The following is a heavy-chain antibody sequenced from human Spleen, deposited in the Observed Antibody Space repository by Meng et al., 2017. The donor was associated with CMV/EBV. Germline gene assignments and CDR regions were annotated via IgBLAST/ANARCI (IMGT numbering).Heavy chain of an antibody. CDR3: ARGMTIVKTGWFDP. D-gene: IGHD4-11*01. J-gene: IGHJ5*02. V-gene: IGHV1-18*01. CDR1: GYTFTNYG. CDR2: INVYSGNT. Sequence: ASVKVSCKAPGYTFTNYGITWVRQAPGQGLEWMGWINVYSGNTNYAQKFRGRVTMTTDTSTTTAYMELRSLTSDDAAVYFCARGMTIVKTGWFDPWGQGTLVTVSS.